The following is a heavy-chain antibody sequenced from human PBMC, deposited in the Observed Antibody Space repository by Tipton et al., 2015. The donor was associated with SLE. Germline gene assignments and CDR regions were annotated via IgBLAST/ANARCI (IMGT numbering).Heavy chain of an antibody. CDR3: ARRTPETRGYYYYMDV. CDR2: ISAYNGNT. Sequence: QLVQSGAEVKKPGASVKVSCKASGYTFTTYGISWVRQAPGQGLEWMGWISAYNGNTNYAQMLQGRITMTTDTSTRTAYMELRSLRSDDTAVYYCARRTPETRGYYYYMDVWGKGTTVTVSS. V-gene: IGHV1-18*01. CDR1: GYTFTTYG. D-gene: IGHD1-14*01. J-gene: IGHJ6*03.